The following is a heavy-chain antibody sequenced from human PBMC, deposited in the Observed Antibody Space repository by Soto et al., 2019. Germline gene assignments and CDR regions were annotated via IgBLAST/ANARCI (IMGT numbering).Heavy chain of an antibody. D-gene: IGHD1-26*01. Sequence: SETLSLTCAVSGYSISSGYYWGWIRQPPGKGLEWIGSIYHSGSTYYNPSLKSRVTISVDTSKNQFSLKLSSVTAADTAVYYCARSPLTYSGSYFFDYWGQGTMVTVSS. CDR3: ARSPLTYSGSYFFDY. J-gene: IGHJ4*02. CDR1: GYSISSGYY. CDR2: IYHSGST. V-gene: IGHV4-38-2*01.